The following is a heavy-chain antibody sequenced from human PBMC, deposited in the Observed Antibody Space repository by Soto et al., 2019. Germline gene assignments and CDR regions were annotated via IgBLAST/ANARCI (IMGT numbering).Heavy chain of an antibody. V-gene: IGHV4-59*01. CDR3: ARGSRDGYKTSFDY. CDR2: IYYSGST. Sequence: SETLSLTCTVSGGSISSYYWSWIRQPPGKGLEWIGYIYYSGSTNYNPSLKSRVTISVDTSKNQFSLKLSSVTAADTAVYYCARGSRDGYKTSFDYWGQGTLVTVSS. D-gene: IGHD5-12*01. CDR1: GGSISSYY. J-gene: IGHJ4*02.